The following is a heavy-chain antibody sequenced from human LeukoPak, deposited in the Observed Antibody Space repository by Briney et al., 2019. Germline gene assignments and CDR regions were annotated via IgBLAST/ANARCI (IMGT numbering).Heavy chain of an antibody. Sequence: SQTLSLTCAISGDSVSSNIATWSWLRQSPSRGLEWLGRTYYRSRWYSDYALSVQSRIIINPDTSNNRFSLHLNSVTPEDTAVYFCARWLTTSAGFDFWGQGTRVTVSS. CDR3: ARWLTTSAGFDF. J-gene: IGHJ3*01. V-gene: IGHV6-1*01. D-gene: IGHD4-11*01. CDR2: TYYRSRWYS. CDR1: GDSVSSNIAT.